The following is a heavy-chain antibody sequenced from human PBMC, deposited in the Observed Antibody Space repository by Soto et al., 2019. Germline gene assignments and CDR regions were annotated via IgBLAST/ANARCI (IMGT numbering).Heavy chain of an antibody. Sequence: GGSLILSCAASGFTFSNYWMNWVRQAPGKGPEWVANINEDGSEKYYVDSAKGRFTISRDNAKNPLYLQMSSLRAEDTAVYYCARDLFDYWGQGTLVTVSS. V-gene: IGHV3-7*01. CDR1: GFTFSNYW. CDR2: INEDGSEK. J-gene: IGHJ4*02. CDR3: ARDLFDY.